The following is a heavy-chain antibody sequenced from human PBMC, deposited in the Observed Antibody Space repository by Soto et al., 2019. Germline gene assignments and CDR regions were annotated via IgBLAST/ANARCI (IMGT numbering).Heavy chain of an antibody. CDR2: IYPGDSDT. CDR1: GYSFTSYW. Sequence: GESLKISCKGSGYSFTSYWIGWVRQMPGKGLEWMGIIYPGDSDTRYSPSFQGQVTISADKSISTAYLQWSSLKASDTAMYYCARRPSCSGGSCFPPDYWGQGTLVTVSS. CDR3: ARRPSCSGGSCFPPDY. D-gene: IGHD2-15*01. J-gene: IGHJ4*02. V-gene: IGHV5-51*01.